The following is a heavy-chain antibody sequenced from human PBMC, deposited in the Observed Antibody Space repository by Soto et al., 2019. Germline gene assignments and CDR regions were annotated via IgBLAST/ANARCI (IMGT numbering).Heavy chain of an antibody. CDR3: ASDFESQLALDY. CDR1: GGTFSSYT. Sequence: GASVKVSCKASGGTFSSYTISWVRQAPGQGLEWMGRIIPILGIANYAQKFQGRVTITADKSTSTAYMELSSLRSEDTAVYYCASDFESQLALDYWGQGTLVTVSS. CDR2: IIPILGIA. D-gene: IGHD2-2*01. V-gene: IGHV1-69*02. J-gene: IGHJ4*02.